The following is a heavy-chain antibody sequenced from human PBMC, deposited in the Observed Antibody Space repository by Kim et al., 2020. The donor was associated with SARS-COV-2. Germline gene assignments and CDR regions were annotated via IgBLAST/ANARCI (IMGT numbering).Heavy chain of an antibody. D-gene: IGHD3-9*01. Sequence: SETLSLTCAVSGGSISSGGYSWSWIRQPPGKGLEWIGYIYHSGSTSYNPSLKSRVTISVDRSKNQFSLKLSSVTAADTAVYYCARVYYDIFSFDPWGQGTLVTVSS. CDR2: IYHSGST. CDR1: GGSISSGGYS. CDR3: ARVYYDIFSFDP. V-gene: IGHV4-30-2*01. J-gene: IGHJ5*02.